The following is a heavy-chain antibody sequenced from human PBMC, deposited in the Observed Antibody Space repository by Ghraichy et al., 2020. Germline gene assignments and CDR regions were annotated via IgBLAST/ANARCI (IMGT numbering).Heavy chain of an antibody. V-gene: IGHV4-34*01. J-gene: IGHJ2*01. CDR3: ARVPHQSRSDSDYLWGTYTRRYYLDL. CDR1: GGSFSGYY. CDR2: INHSGRT. D-gene: IGHD3-16*01. Sequence: SETLSLTCAVYGGSFSGYYWSWIRQPPGKGLEWIGEINHSGRTNYNPSLKSRVTISVDTSKNQFSLKLSSVTAADTAVYYCARVPHQSRSDSDYLWGTYTRRYYLDLWGRGTLVTVSS.